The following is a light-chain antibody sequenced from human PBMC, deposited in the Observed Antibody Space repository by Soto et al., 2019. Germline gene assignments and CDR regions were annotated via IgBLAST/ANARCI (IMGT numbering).Light chain of an antibody. CDR2: EVS. J-gene: IGLJ2*01. Sequence: QSVLTQPASVSGSPGQSITISCTGTSSDVGGYNFVSWYQQHPGKVPQLIIYEVSNRPSGVSNRFSGSKSGNTASLTISGLQTEDEADYYCSSYTSSTLVVFGGGTQLTVL. CDR3: SSYTSSTLVV. CDR1: SSDVGGYNF. V-gene: IGLV2-14*01.